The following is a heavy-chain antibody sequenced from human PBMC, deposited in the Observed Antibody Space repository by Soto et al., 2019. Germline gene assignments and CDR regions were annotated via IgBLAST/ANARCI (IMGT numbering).Heavy chain of an antibody. V-gene: IGHV3-23*01. CDR2: ISAAGGTT. J-gene: IGHJ3*02. Sequence: GGSLRLSCAASEFIFAGFAMIWVRLAPGKGLEWVSAISAAGGTTYYADSVRGRFTVSRDNAKNTLYLQMSSLRAEDTAVYYCAKDVTRPATVTTLFHAFDIWGQGTMVTVSS. CDR3: AKDVTRPATVTTLFHAFDI. CDR1: EFIFAGFA. D-gene: IGHD4-17*01.